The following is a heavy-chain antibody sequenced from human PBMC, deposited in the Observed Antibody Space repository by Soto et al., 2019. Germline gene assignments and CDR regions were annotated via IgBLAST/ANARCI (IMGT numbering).Heavy chain of an antibody. CDR3: ARGAHSSNWYLGWFDP. V-gene: IGHV3-7*01. Sequence: GGSLRLSCAASGFTFSSYWMSWVRQPPGKGLEWVANIKQDGSDKFYVDSVKGRFTISRDNAKKSLYLQMNSLRAEDTAVYYCARGAHSSNWYLGWFDPSGQGTLVPVSS. D-gene: IGHD6-13*01. J-gene: IGHJ5*02. CDR1: GFTFSSYW. CDR2: IKQDGSDK.